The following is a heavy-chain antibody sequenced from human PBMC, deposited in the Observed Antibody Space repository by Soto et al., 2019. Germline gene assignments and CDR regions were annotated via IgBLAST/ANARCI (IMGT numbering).Heavy chain of an antibody. CDR1: GYTFTSYG. D-gene: IGHD1-26*01. Sequence: QVQLVQSGAEVKKPGASVKVSCKASGYTFTSYGISWVRQAPGQGLEWMGWISAYNGDTNDAQKFRGRVTMTRDTSTSTAYMELRSVRSADTAVYYCVSGATGDYWGQGTLVTVSS. CDR3: VSGATGDY. V-gene: IGHV1-18*01. J-gene: IGHJ4*02. CDR2: ISAYNGDT.